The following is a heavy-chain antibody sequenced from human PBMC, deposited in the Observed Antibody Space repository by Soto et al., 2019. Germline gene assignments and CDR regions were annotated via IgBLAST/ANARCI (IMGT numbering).Heavy chain of an antibody. J-gene: IGHJ6*02. V-gene: IGHV4-31*02. CDR3: ARDKGGAALKGSGMDV. D-gene: IGHD3-10*01. CDR2: IYYDGST. CDR1: GGSIGSSAYY. Sequence: QVQVQESGPGLLKPSQTLSLKCNVSGGSIGSSAYYWSRIRQHPEKGLEWIGSIYYDGSTDYNPSLRGRPTMSLDTSMNEFSLKLTSVPAADTAVYYCARDKGGAALKGSGMDVWGQGTTVTVS.